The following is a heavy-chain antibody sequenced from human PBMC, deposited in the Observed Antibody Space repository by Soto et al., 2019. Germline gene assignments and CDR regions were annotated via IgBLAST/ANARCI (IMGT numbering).Heavy chain of an antibody. J-gene: IGHJ5*02. Sequence: GGSLRLSCAASGFSFSDYYKNWIRQAPGKGLEWVSSISGSTAVIKYADSVKGRFTISRDNVKKSLYLQMNSLSAEDTAVYYCARENGGGSGWFDPWGQGTLVTVSS. CDR3: ARENGGGSGWFDP. CDR2: ISGSTAVI. CDR1: GFSFSDYY. D-gene: IGHD2-15*01. V-gene: IGHV3-11*01.